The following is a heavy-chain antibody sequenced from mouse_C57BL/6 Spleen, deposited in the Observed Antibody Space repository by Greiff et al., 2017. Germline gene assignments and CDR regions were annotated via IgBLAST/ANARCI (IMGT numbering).Heavy chain of an antibody. D-gene: IGHD2-1*01. CDR3: ARLWDGNLDY. Sequence: QVQLQQSGAELVKPGASVKISCKASGYAFGSYWMNWVKQRPGKGLEWIGQIYPGDGDTNYNGKFKGKATLTADKSSSTAYMQRSSLTSEDSAVYFCARLWDGNLDYWGQGTTLTVSS. CDR2: IYPGDGDT. V-gene: IGHV1-80*01. J-gene: IGHJ2*01. CDR1: GYAFGSYW.